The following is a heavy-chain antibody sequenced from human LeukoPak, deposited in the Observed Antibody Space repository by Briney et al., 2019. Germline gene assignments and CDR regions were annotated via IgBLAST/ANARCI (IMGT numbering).Heavy chain of an antibody. J-gene: IGHJ4*02. D-gene: IGHD2-21*02. CDR1: GGSVSSYY. CDR2: VYYTGSA. Sequence: SETQSLTCSVSGGSVSSYYWSWIRQPPGKELEWTGYVYYTGSAYYNPSLKSRVTISVDTSKNQFSLNLSSVTAADTAVYYCARDRGGDHYFDYWGQGSLVTVSS. CDR3: ARDRGGDHYFDY. V-gene: IGHV4-59*02.